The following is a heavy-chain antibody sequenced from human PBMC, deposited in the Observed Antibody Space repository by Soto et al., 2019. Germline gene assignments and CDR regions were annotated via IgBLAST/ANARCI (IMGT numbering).Heavy chain of an antibody. Sequence: PGGSLRLSCAASGFTFSNAWMSWVRQAPGKGLEWVGRIKSKTDGGTTDYAAPVKGRFTISRDDSKNTLYLQMNSLKTEDTDVYYCTTGVVVVVAAPVTAWGQGTLVTVSS. CDR3: TTGVVVVVAAPVTA. CDR1: GFTFSNAW. CDR2: IKSKTDGGTT. D-gene: IGHD2-15*01. J-gene: IGHJ5*02. V-gene: IGHV3-15*01.